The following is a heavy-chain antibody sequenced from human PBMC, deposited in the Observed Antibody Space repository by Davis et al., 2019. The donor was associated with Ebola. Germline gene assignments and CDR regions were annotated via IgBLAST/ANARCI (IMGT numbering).Heavy chain of an antibody. CDR2: ISYDGSNK. D-gene: IGHD3-3*01. Sequence: GESLKISCAASGFTFSSYGMHWVRQAPGKGLEWVAVISYDGSNKYYANSVKGRFTISRDNAKNSLYLQMNSLRAEDTAVYYCARETVLRFLEWLPNYYGMDVWGQGTTVTVSS. CDR3: ARETVLRFLEWLPNYYGMDV. CDR1: GFTFSSYG. V-gene: IGHV3-30*03. J-gene: IGHJ6*02.